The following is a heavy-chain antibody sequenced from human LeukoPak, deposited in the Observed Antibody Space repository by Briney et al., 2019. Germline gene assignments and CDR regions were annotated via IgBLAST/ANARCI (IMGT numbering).Heavy chain of an antibody. CDR2: INSDGSST. J-gene: IGHJ4*02. CDR1: GFSFSSYW. Sequence: GGSLRLSCAASGFSFSSYWMHWVRHVPGKGLVWVSRINSDGSSTTYADSVKGRFTISRDNAKNTLYLQMNSLRAEDTALYYCTRGYVGIDYWGQGTLVTVSS. V-gene: IGHV3-74*01. CDR3: TRGYVGIDY. D-gene: IGHD5-12*01.